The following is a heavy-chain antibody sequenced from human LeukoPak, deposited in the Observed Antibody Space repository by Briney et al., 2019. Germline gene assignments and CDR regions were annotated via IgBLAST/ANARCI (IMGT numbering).Heavy chain of an antibody. CDR1: GFTFSSYG. CDR2: IWYDGSNK. V-gene: IGHV3-33*01. Sequence: GGSLRLSCAASGFTFSSYGMHWVRQAPGKGLEWVAVIWYDGSNKYYADSVKGRFTISRDNSKNTLYLQMNSLRAEDTAVYYCARDRTGGRANWFDPWGQGTLVTVSS. J-gene: IGHJ5*02. CDR3: ARDRTGGRANWFDP. D-gene: IGHD3/OR15-3a*01.